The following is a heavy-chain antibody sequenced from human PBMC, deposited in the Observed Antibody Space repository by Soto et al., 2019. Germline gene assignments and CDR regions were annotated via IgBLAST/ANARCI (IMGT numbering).Heavy chain of an antibody. Sequence: EVQLLESGGGLVQPGGSLRLSCAASGFTFSNYAVTWVRQAPGKGLEWVSTISGSGGSTYYADSVKGRFTISRDNSKNTLYLQMNRLRAEDTAVYYCAKDQGSSWYEIHYWGQGTMVTVSS. CDR3: AKDQGSSWYEIHY. D-gene: IGHD6-13*01. V-gene: IGHV3-23*01. CDR1: GFTFSNYA. CDR2: ISGSGGST. J-gene: IGHJ4*02.